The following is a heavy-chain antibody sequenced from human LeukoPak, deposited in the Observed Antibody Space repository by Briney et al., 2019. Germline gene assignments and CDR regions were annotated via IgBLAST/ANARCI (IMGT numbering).Heavy chain of an antibody. J-gene: IGHJ3*02. V-gene: IGHV3-7*01. Sequence: GGSLRLSCAPSGFTPSSYWMSWVRQAPGKGREWEANIKQDGSETYYADSVKGRSTTSRDNAKNSLYLQMNSLRAEDTAVYYCARTHPYQLVLYEGQSAFDIWGQGTMVTVSS. D-gene: IGHD2-2*01. CDR1: GFTPSSYW. CDR3: ARTHPYQLVLYEGQSAFDI. CDR2: IKQDGSET.